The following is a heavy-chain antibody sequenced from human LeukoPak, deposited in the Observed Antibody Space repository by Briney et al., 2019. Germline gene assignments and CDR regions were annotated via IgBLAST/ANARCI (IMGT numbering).Heavy chain of an antibody. CDR3: ARKTAIAVADY. V-gene: IGHV4-39*01. Sequence: SETLSLTCTVPGGSISSSSYYWGWIRQPPGKGLEWIGSIYYSGSTYYNPSLKSRVTISVDTSKNQFSLKLSSVTAANTAVYYCARKTAIAVADYWGQGTLVTVSS. CDR1: GGSISSSSYY. D-gene: IGHD6-19*01. J-gene: IGHJ4*02. CDR2: IYYSGST.